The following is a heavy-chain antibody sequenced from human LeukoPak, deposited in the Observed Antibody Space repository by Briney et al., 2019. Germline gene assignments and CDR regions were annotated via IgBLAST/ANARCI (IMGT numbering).Heavy chain of an antibody. J-gene: IGHJ4*02. D-gene: IGHD3-3*01. CDR1: GFTFSSFA. Sequence: GGSLRLSCAASGFTFSSFAMSWVRQAPGKGLEWVSSVTGSGSVTSSTYYADSVKGRFTISRDHSKNTLYLQMNSLRAEGTALYYCAKEGTYNNFWSGYFHWGQGALVTVSS. CDR2: VTGSGSVTSST. CDR3: AKEGTYNNFWSGYFH. V-gene: IGHV3-23*01.